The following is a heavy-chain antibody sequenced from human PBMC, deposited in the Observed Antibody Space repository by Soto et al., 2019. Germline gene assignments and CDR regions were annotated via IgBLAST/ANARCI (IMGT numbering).Heavy chain of an antibody. CDR1: GGSFSGYY. J-gene: IGHJ4*02. CDR2: INHSGST. Sequence: SETLSLTCAVYGGSFSGYYWSWIRQPPGKGLEWIGEINHSGSTNYNPSLKSRVIISVDTSKNQFSLKLSSVTAADTAVYYCARVLAALGSVVTYYFDYWGQGTLVTVSS. V-gene: IGHV4-34*01. CDR3: ARVLAALGSVVTYYFDY. D-gene: IGHD6-6*01.